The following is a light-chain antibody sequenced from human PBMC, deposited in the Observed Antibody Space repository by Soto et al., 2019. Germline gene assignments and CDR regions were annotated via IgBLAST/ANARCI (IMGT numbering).Light chain of an antibody. J-gene: IGLJ2*01. CDR1: SSNIGAGYD. Sequence: QSVLTQPPSVSGAPGQRVTISCTGSSSNIGAGYDVHWYQQLPGTAPKLLIYGNSNRPSGVPDRFSGSKSCTSASLAITGLQAEDEADYSCQSYDSSLSGSIFGGGNKLTVL. CDR3: QSYDSSLSGSI. V-gene: IGLV1-40*01. CDR2: GNS.